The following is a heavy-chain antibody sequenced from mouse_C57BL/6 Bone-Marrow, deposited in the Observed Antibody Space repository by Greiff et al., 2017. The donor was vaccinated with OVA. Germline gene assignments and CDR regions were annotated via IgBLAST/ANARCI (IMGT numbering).Heavy chain of an antibody. V-gene: IGHV1-72*01. Sequence: QVQLQQPGAELVKPGASVKLSCKASGYTFTSYWMHWVKQRPGRGLEWIGRIDPNSGGTKYNEKFKSKATLTVDKPSSTAYMQLSSLTSEDSEVYYCARRLLHYAMDYWGQGTSVTVSS. CDR3: ARRLLHYAMDY. CDR1: GYTFTSYW. D-gene: IGHD2-10*01. CDR2: IDPNSGGT. J-gene: IGHJ4*01.